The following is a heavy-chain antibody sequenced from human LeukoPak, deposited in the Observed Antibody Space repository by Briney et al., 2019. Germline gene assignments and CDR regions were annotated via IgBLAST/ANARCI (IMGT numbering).Heavy chain of an antibody. Sequence: GGSLRLSCAASGFTFSSYGMHWVRQAPGKGLEWVAVIWYDGSNKYYADSVKGRFTISRDNSKNTLYLQMNSLRAEDTAVYYCARGTWYSGTQGDAFDIWGQGTMVTVPS. CDR3: ARGTWYSGTQGDAFDI. D-gene: IGHD1-26*01. V-gene: IGHV3-33*01. CDR2: IWYDGSNK. J-gene: IGHJ3*02. CDR1: GFTFSSYG.